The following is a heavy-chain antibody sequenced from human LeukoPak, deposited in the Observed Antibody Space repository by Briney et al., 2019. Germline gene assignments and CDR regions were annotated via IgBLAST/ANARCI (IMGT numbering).Heavy chain of an antibody. V-gene: IGHV3-7*03. CDR3: ARDLAVAGLDY. CDR1: GFTFSSYW. D-gene: IGHD6-19*01. J-gene: IGHJ4*02. Sequence: GGSLRLSCAASGFTFSSYWMSWVRQAPGKGLEWVANIKQDGSEKYYVDSVKGRFTISRDNSKNTLYLQMNSLRAEDTAVYYCARDLAVAGLDYWGQGTLVTVSS. CDR2: IKQDGSEK.